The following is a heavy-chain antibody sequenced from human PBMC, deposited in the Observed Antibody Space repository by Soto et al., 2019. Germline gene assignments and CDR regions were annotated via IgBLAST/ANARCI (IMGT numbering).Heavy chain of an antibody. CDR3: ARVSYYDSSGYPAFDY. CDR2: IYYSGST. V-gene: IGHV4-59*01. J-gene: IGHJ4*02. D-gene: IGHD3-22*01. CDR1: GGSISSYY. Sequence: SETLSLTCTVSGGSISSYYWSWIRQPPGKGLEWIGYIYYSGSTNYNPSLKSRVTISVDTSKNQFSLKPSSVTAADTAVYYCARVSYYDSSGYPAFDYWGQGTLVTVSS.